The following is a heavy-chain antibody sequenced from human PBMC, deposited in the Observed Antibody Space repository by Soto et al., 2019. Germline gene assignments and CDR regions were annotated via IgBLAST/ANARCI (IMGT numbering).Heavy chain of an antibody. J-gene: IGHJ3*01. CDR1: GGSISSSNC. CDR3: ARDHGSGHGDDAFDL. D-gene: IGHD6-19*01. CDR2: IYHCGTT. V-gene: IGHV4-4*02. Sequence: QVQLQESGPGLVKPSGALSLTCAVSGGSISSSNCWSWVRQPPGKGLEWIGEIYHCGTTNYNPSLKNRVTISVDKSKIQFSLKLSSVTAADTAVYYCARDHGSGHGDDAFDLWGLGTMVTVSS.